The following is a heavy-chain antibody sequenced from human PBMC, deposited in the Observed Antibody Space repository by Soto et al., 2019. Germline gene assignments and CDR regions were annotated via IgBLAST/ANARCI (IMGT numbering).Heavy chain of an antibody. CDR1: GFTFSDHY. V-gene: IGHV3-72*01. CDR2: SRDKVHSHTT. Sequence: EVKLAESGGGLVKPGGSLRLSCAASGFTFSDHYMDWVRQAPGKGLEWVGRSRDKVHSHTTEYAASVKGRFTISRGDSENSLYLQMNSLKTEDTAVYYCARGVVSTGYFDYWGQGTLVTVSS. CDR3: ARGVVSTGYFDY. D-gene: IGHD5-12*01. J-gene: IGHJ4*02.